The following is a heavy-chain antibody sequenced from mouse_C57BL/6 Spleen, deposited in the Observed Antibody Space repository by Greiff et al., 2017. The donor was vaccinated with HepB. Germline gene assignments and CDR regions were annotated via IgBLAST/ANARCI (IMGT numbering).Heavy chain of an antibody. J-gene: IGHJ3*01. CDR3: ARKATPKAWFAY. V-gene: IGHV5-17*01. D-gene: IGHD4-1*02. CDR2: ISSGSSTI. Sequence: DVKLVESGGGLVKPGGSLKLSCAASGFTFSDYGMHWVRQAPEKGLEWVAYISSGSSTIYYADTVKGRFTISRDNAKNTLFLQMTSLRSEDTAMYYCARKATPKAWFAYWGQGTLVTVSA. CDR1: GFTFSDYG.